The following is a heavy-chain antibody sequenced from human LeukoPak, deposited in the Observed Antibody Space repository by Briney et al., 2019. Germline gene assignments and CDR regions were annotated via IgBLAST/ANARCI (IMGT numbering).Heavy chain of an antibody. V-gene: IGHV7-4-1*02. D-gene: IGHD4-17*01. CDR2: INTNTGNP. CDR3: ARENGDYVNYYYYYMDV. J-gene: IGHJ6*03. Sequence: ASVKVSCKASGYTFTNYAMNWVRQAPGQGLEWMGWINTNTGNPTYAQGFTGRFVFSLDTSVSTAYLQISSLKAEDTAVYYCARENGDYVNYYYYYMDVWGKGTTVTVSS. CDR1: GYTFTNYA.